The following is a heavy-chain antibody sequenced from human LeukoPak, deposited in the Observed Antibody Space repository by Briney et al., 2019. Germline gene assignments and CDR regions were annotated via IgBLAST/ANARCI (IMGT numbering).Heavy chain of an antibody. CDR3: ARMLEDYYDSSGYYEVAVYYYYMDV. CDR2: ISSSGRTI. Sequence: GGSLRLSCAASGFTFSSYEMNWVRQAPGKGLEWVSYISSSGRTIYYADSVKGRFTISRDNAKDSLYLQMNSLRAEDTAVYYCARMLEDYYDSSGYYEVAVYYYYMDVWGKGTTVTISS. V-gene: IGHV3-48*03. D-gene: IGHD3-22*01. CDR1: GFTFSSYE. J-gene: IGHJ6*03.